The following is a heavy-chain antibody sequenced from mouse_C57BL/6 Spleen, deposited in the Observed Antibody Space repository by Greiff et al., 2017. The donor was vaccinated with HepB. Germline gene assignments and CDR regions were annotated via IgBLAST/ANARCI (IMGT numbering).Heavy chain of an antibody. CDR3: ARSYYYGSSYRETYAMDY. D-gene: IGHD1-1*01. CDR2: IDPSDSYT. Sequence: QVQLQQPGAELVMPGASVKLSCKASGYTFTSYWMHWVKQRPGPGLEWIGEIDPSDSYTNYNQKFKGKSTLTVDKSSSTAYMQLSSLTSEDSAVYYCARSYYYGSSYRETYAMDYWGQGTSVTVSS. J-gene: IGHJ4*01. V-gene: IGHV1-69*01. CDR1: GYTFTSYW.